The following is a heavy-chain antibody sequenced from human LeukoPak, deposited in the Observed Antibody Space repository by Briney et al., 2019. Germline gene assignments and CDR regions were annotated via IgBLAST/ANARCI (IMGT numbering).Heavy chain of an antibody. CDR2: INPNSAGT. D-gene: IGHD3-22*01. CDR3: ARATPKTYYYDNTGYYDY. CDR1: GYTFTGFY. J-gene: IGHJ4*02. V-gene: IGHV1-2*02. Sequence: ASVKVSCKASGYTFTGFYIHWVRQAPGQGLEWMGWINPNSAGTTYAQKFQGRVTMTRDTSISTAYMEVSGLTSDDTAVYYCARATPKTYYYDNTGYYDYWGQGTLVTVSS.